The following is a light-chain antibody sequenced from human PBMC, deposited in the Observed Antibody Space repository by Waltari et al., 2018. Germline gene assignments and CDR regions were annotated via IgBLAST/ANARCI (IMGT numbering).Light chain of an antibody. V-gene: IGKV4-1*01. Sequence: DIVMTQSPDSLAVSLGERATINCKSSQSVLYSSNNKNYLAWYQQKPGQPPKLLIYRASTRESGVPDRFSGSGSGTDFTLTISSLQAEDVAVYYCQQYYSTMYTFGQGTKVDIK. CDR3: QQYYSTMYT. J-gene: IGKJ2*01. CDR2: RAS. CDR1: QSVLYSSNNKNY.